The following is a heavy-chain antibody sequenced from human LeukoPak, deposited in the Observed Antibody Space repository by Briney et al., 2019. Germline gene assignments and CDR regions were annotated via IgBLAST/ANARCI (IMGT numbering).Heavy chain of an antibody. CDR1: GGSISSGGYY. J-gene: IGHJ5*02. CDR3: ARGGEGQRITIFGVRKNNWFDP. Sequence: SETLSLTCTVSGGSISSGGYYWSWIRQHPGKGLEWIGYIYYSGSTYYNPSLKSRVTISVDTSKNQFSLKLSSVTAADTAVYYCARGGEGQRITIFGVRKNNWFDPWGQGTLVTVSS. CDR2: IYYSGST. D-gene: IGHD3-3*01. V-gene: IGHV4-31*03.